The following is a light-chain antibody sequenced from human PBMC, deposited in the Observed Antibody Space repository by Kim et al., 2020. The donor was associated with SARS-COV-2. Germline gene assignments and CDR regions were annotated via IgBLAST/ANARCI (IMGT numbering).Light chain of an antibody. Sequence: GQLVTLSFTGTSSGVGGYDYVSWYQQRPGKAPKHVIYDVSKRPSGVPGRFSGSKSGKTASLTISGLQAEDEADYYCCSYAGSYTLVFGGGTKLTVL. CDR2: DVS. V-gene: IGLV2-11*01. CDR3: CSYAGSYTLV. J-gene: IGLJ3*02. CDR1: SSGVGGYDY.